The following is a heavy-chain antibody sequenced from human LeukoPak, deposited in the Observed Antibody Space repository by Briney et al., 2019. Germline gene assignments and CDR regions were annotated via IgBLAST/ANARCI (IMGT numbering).Heavy chain of an antibody. Sequence: GESLKISCKGSGYSFTSYWIGWVRQMPGKGLEWMGIIYPGDSDTRYSPSSQGQVTISADKSISTAYLQWSSLKASDTAMYYCARRTYCSSTSCFDAFDIWGQGTMVTVSS. V-gene: IGHV5-51*01. CDR3: ARRTYCSSTSCFDAFDI. D-gene: IGHD2-2*01. J-gene: IGHJ3*02. CDR1: GYSFTSYW. CDR2: IYPGDSDT.